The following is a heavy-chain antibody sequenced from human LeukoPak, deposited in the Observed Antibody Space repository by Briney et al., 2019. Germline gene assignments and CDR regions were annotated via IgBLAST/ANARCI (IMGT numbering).Heavy chain of an antibody. CDR1: GGSMSSYS. D-gene: IGHD6-19*01. CDR3: ARQHDSGWAGFGY. Sequence: SETQSLTCTVSGGSMSSYSWNWVRQPPGKGLEWIGYIYYSGSTNYNPSLKSRVTISVDTSKEHFSLNLRSVTAADTAIYYCARQHDSGWAGFGYWGLGILVTVSS. J-gene: IGHJ4*02. V-gene: IGHV4-59*08. CDR2: IYYSGST.